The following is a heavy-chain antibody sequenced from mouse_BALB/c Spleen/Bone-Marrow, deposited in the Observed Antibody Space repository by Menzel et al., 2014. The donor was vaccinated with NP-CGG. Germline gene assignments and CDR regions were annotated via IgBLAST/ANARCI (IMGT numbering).Heavy chain of an antibody. Sequence: EVMLVESGGGLVNLGGSLKLSCAASGFTFSNYYMSWVRQSPEKRLELVAAINSNGGSTYYPDTVKGRFTISRDNAKNTLYLHISSLKSEDTALYYCAGSAWFAYRGQGTLVTVSA. CDR1: GFTFSNYY. V-gene: IGHV5-6-2*01. CDR2: INSNGGST. CDR3: AGSAWFAY. J-gene: IGHJ3*01.